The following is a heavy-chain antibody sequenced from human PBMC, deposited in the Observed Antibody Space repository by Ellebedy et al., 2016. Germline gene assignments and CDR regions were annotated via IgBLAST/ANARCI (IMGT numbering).Heavy chain of an antibody. Sequence: GESLKISXKGAGYRFTNYWIAWVRQMPGKGLEYMGTIWPGDSDTRYSPSFQGQVTMSADTSISTAYLQWTSLKASDSAMYYCATYGGLDVWGKGTTVTVSS. CDR1: GYRFTNYW. J-gene: IGHJ6*04. V-gene: IGHV5-51*01. CDR2: IWPGDSDT. D-gene: IGHD2-21*01. CDR3: ATYGGLDV.